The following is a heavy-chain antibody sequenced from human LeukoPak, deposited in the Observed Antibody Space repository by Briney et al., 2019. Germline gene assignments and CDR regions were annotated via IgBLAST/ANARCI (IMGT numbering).Heavy chain of an antibody. V-gene: IGHV4-61*08. CDR2: IYDTGNT. Sequence: SQTLSLTCAVSGGSISSGGYYWSWVRQPPGKGLEWIGHIYDTGNTNYNPSLESRVTISVDTSKNQFSLRLTSVTAADTAVYFCARATPWLLPGYWGQGTLVTVSS. J-gene: IGHJ4*02. D-gene: IGHD3-22*01. CDR1: GGSISSGGYY. CDR3: ARATPWLLPGY.